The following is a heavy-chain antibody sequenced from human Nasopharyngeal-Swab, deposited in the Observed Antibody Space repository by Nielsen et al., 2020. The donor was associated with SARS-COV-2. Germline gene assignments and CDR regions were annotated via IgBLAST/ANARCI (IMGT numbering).Heavy chain of an antibody. CDR2: IIAGNGNT. CDR3: ARAPILAARKEIKYYYYGMDV. J-gene: IGHJ6*02. D-gene: IGHD6-6*01. V-gene: IGHV1-3*01. Sequence: WVRQAPGQRLEWMGWIIAGNGNTKYSQKFQGRVTITRDTSASTAYMELSSLRSEDTAVYYCARAPILAARKEIKYYYYGMDVWGQGTTVTVSS.